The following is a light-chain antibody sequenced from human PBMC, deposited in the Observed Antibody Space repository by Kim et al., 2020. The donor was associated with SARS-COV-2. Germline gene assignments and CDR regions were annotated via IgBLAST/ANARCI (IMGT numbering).Light chain of an antibody. V-gene: IGKV1-39*01. CDR2: AAS. CDR1: QSISNY. CDR3: QQSYRPPNT. J-gene: IGKJ2*01. Sequence: DIQMTQSPSSLSASVGDRVTITCRASQSISNYLNWYQQKPGKAPKLLIYAASSLQSGVPSRFSGSGSGTEFTLTISSLQREDFATYYCQQSYRPPNTSGQGTKLEI.